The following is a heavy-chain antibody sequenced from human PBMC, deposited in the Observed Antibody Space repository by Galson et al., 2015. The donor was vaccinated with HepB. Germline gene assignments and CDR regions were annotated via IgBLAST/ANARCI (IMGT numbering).Heavy chain of an antibody. CDR2: ISGSGSST. Sequence: SLRLSCAVSGFTVSSYAMSWVRQAPGKGLEWVSGISGSGSSTYYADSVKGRFTISRDNSKNTLYLQMNSLRAEDTAVYYCAKGHVRKKAAIPDYFDYWGQGTLVTVSS. J-gene: IGHJ4*02. D-gene: IGHD5-18*01. CDR3: AKGHVRKKAAIPDYFDY. CDR1: GFTVSSYA. V-gene: IGHV3-23*01.